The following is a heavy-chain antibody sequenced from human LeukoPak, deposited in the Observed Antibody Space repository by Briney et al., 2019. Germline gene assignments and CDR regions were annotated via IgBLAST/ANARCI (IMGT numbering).Heavy chain of an antibody. CDR3: ARGRVYGYYGSGSYYILPLDY. V-gene: IGHV4-34*01. Sequence: PSETLSLTCAVYGGSFSGYYWSWIRQPPGKGLEWIGEINHSGSTNYNPSLKSRVTISVDTSKNQFSLKLSSVTAADTAVYYCARGRVYGYYGSGSYYILPLDYWGQGTLVTVSS. CDR2: INHSGST. D-gene: IGHD3-10*01. J-gene: IGHJ4*02. CDR1: GGSFSGYY.